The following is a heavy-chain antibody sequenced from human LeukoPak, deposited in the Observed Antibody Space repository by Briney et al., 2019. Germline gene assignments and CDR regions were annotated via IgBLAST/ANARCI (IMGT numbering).Heavy chain of an antibody. CDR3: ASHGRRFLEWLYVSDYYYYGMDV. Sequence: PGGSLRLSCAASGFTVSSNYMSWVRQAPGKGLEWVSVIYSGGSTYYADSVKGRFTISRDNSKNTLYLQMNSLRAEDTAVYYCASHGRRFLEWLYVSDYYYYGMDVWGQGTTVTVSS. CDR1: GFTVSSNY. CDR2: IYSGGST. V-gene: IGHV3-53*01. D-gene: IGHD3-3*01. J-gene: IGHJ6*02.